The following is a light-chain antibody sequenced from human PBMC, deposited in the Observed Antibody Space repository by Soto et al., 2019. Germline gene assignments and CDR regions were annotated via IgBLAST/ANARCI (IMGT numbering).Light chain of an antibody. J-gene: IGLJ2*01. V-gene: IGLV2-11*01. CDR1: SSDVGGYNY. Sequence: QSALTQPRSVSGSPGQSVTISCTGTSSDVGGYNYVSWYQQHPGKAPKLMIYDVSKRPSGVPDRFSGSKSGNTASLTISGLQAEDEADYYCSSYAGSNSVVFGGGTKLTV. CDR2: DVS. CDR3: SSYAGSNSVV.